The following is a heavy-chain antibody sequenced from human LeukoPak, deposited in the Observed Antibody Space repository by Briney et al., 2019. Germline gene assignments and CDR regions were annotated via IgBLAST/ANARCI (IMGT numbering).Heavy chain of an antibody. CDR3: ATLDSTKSVL. CDR2: VKQDGTEK. J-gene: IGHJ1*01. CDR1: GFRFGRDW. D-gene: IGHD2-2*01. V-gene: IGHV3-7*01. Sequence: GGSLRLTCVASGFRFGRDWISWVRQAPGKGLEWVACVKQDGTEKNYVVSVWGRFTVSVDNGKNSLYLQMNSLRAEDTAKYYCATLDSTKSVLWGRGTAVIVSS.